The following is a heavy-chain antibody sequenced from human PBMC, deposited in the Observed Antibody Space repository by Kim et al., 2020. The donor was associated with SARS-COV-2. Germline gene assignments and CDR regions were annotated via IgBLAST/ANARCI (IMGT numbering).Heavy chain of an antibody. Sequence: SETLSLTCTVSGGSISSSSYYWGWIRQPPGKGLEWIGSIYYSGSTYYNPSLKSRVTISVDTSKNQFSLKLSSVTAADTAVYYCARSVGYCSGGSCYWVRWGQGTLVTVSS. CDR1: GGSISSSSYY. J-gene: IGHJ4*02. CDR3: ARSVGYCSGGSCYWVR. V-gene: IGHV4-39*01. D-gene: IGHD2-15*01. CDR2: IYYSGST.